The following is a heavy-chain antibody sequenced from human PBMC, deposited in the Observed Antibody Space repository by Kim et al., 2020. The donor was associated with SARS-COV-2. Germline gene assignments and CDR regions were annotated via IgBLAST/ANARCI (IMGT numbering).Heavy chain of an antibody. CDR2: ILSDGRNK. CDR3: VNDLDGVIGISLDS. Sequence: GGSLRLSCAASGFTFNRHAMHWVRQAPGKGLDWVAVILSDGRNKDYADSVRGRFTISRDNSENTVYLQLNSLRPEDTAVYYCVNDLDGVIGISLDSWGQG. J-gene: IGHJ4*02. D-gene: IGHD4-17*01. V-gene: IGHV3-30*18. CDR1: GFTFNRHA.